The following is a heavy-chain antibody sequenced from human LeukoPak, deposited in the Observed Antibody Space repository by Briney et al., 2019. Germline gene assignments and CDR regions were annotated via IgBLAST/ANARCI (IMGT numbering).Heavy chain of an antibody. V-gene: IGHV3-7*01. CDR2: IKQDGSEK. J-gene: IGHJ4*02. CDR3: ARDQAYDYVWGSYPY. D-gene: IGHD3-16*02. CDR1: GFTFSSYA. Sequence: GGSLRLSCAASGFTFSSYAMSWVRQAPGKGLEWVANIKQDGSEKYYVDSVKGRFTISRDNAKNSLYLQMNSLRAEDTAVYYCARDQAYDYVWGSYPYWGQGTLVTVSS.